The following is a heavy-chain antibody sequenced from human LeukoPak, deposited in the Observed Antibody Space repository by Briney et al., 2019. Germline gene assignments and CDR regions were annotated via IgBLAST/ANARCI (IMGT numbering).Heavy chain of an antibody. CDR2: VSHSDDTM. CDR3: ARGHFGLDN. Sequence: GGSLRLSCAASGFTFSDWYMSWSRQTPAKGLEWASYVSHSDDTMYYADSVRGRFTISRDNAKRSLYLQMNNLRAEDTDVYYCARGHFGLDNWGQGTLVTVSS. V-gene: IGHV3-11*01. D-gene: IGHD3-3*01. CDR1: GFTFSDWY. J-gene: IGHJ4*02.